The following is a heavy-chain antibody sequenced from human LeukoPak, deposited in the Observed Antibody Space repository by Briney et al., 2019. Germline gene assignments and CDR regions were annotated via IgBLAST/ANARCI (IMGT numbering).Heavy chain of an antibody. V-gene: IGHV1-8*01. D-gene: IGHD3-10*01. CDR1: GYTFTTYD. Sequence: ASVKVSCKASGYTFTTYDINWVRQATGQGLEWMGWMNPNSGNTGYAQKFQGRVTMTRNTSISTAYMELSSLRSEDTAVYYCARVRNYYGSGSYPGYWGQGTLVTVSS. CDR3: ARVRNYYGSGSYPGY. CDR2: MNPNSGNT. J-gene: IGHJ4*02.